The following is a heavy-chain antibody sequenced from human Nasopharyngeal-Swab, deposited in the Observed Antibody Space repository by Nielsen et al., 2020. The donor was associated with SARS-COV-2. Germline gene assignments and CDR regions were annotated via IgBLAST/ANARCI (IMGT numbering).Heavy chain of an antibody. CDR2: ISDSGGST. V-gene: IGHV3-23*01. CDR3: AKDGCSGGSCYSPNAFDI. CDR1: GFTFSSYA. D-gene: IGHD2-15*01. Sequence: GESLKISCAASGFTFSSYAMSWVRQAPGKGLEWVSAISDSGGSTYYADSVKGRFTISRDNSKNTLYLQMNSRGAEDTAVYYCAKDGCSGGSCYSPNAFDIWGQGTMVTVSS. J-gene: IGHJ3*02.